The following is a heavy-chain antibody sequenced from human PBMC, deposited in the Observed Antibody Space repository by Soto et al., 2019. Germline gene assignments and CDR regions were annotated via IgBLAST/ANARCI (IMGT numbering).Heavy chain of an antibody. Sequence: GGSLRLSCAASGFTFSSYAMSWVRQAPGKGLEWVSAISGSGGSTYYADSVKGRFTISRDNSKNTLYLQMNSLRAEDTAVYYCAKRLGYCSGGSCYLGPEEDYWGQGTLVTVSS. D-gene: IGHD2-15*01. V-gene: IGHV3-23*01. CDR3: AKRLGYCSGGSCYLGPEEDY. J-gene: IGHJ4*02. CDR2: ISGSGGST. CDR1: GFTFSSYA.